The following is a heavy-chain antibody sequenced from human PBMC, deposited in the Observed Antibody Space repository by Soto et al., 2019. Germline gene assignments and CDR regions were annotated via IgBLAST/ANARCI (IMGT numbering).Heavy chain of an antibody. CDR3: ARGYRELYYYAMDV. D-gene: IGHD3-10*01. V-gene: IGHV1-69*06. Sequence: QVELVQSGVEVKKPGSSLKVSCKASGGTFTNYAFNWVRQAPGQGLAWMGGIIPFYDKANYAEKFLGRVTITADKSTTTAYMELSSLTSDDTAVYFCARGYRELYYYAMDVWGRGTPVIVSS. J-gene: IGHJ6*02. CDR2: IIPFYDKA. CDR1: GGTFTNYA.